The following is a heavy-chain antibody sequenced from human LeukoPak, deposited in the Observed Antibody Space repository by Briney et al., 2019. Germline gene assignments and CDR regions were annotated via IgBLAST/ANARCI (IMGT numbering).Heavy chain of an antibody. J-gene: IGHJ4*02. V-gene: IGHV1-24*01. CDR3: ATLPPRITIFGVARRRDDY. CDR2: FDPEDGET. D-gene: IGHD3-3*01. CDR1: GYTLTELS. Sequence: ASVKVSCKVSGYTLTELSMHWVRQAPGKGLEWMGGFDPEDGETIYAQKFQGRFTMTEDTSTDTAYMELSSLRSEDTAVYYCATLPPRITIFGVARRRDDYWGQGTLVTVSS.